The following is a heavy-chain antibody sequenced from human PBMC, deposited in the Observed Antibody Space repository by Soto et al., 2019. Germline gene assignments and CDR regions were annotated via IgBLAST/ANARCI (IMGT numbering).Heavy chain of an antibody. CDR2: IXSNVDXT. J-gene: IGHJ5*02. D-gene: IGHD3-22*01. Sequence: GGSLRLSCASSGFTFAVFAVAWVRQAPGKGLEWVSTIXSNVDXTYYADSVRGRFAIYRDNSKNTLYLQMTSLRVEDTAVYYCASGYYDSSGYYQPPHFVPWGQGTLVTVSS. CDR1: GFTFAVFA. CDR3: ASGYYDSSGYYQPPHFVP. V-gene: IGHV3-23*01.